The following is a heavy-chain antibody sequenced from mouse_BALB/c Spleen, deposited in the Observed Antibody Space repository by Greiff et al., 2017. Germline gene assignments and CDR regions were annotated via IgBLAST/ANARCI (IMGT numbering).Heavy chain of an antibody. D-gene: IGHD4-1*02. Sequence: QVQLKESGPGLVAPSQTLSLTCTVSGFSLTGYGVNWVRQPPGKGLEWLGMIWSDGSTDYNSALKSRLSISKDNSKSQVFLKMNSLQTDDTARYYCARDQATGTDAMDYWGQGTSVTVSS. J-gene: IGHJ4*01. V-gene: IGHV2-6-7*01. CDR2: IWSDGST. CDR3: ARDQATGTDAMDY. CDR1: GFSLTGYG.